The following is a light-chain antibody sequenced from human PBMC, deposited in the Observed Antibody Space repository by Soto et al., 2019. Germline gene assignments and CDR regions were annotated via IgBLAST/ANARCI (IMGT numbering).Light chain of an antibody. CDR3: CSYAGISIHVV. CDR1: SSDVGSYNL. V-gene: IGLV2-23*01. CDR2: EGS. Sequence: QSVLTQPASVSGSPGQSITISCTGTSSDVGSYNLVSWYQQHPGKAPKLMIYEGSKRPSGVSNRFSGSKSGNTASLTISGLQDEDEADYYCCSYAGISIHVVFGGGTKVTVL. J-gene: IGLJ2*01.